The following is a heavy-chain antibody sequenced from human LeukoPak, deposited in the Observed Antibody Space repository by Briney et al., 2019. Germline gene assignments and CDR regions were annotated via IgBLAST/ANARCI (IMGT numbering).Heavy chain of an antibody. CDR1: GFTISGFW. Sequence: PGGSLRLSCAASGFTISGFWMHWVRQVPGEGLVWVARMNSAGTTINYADSVKGRFTISGDNVRNTLHLQMNNLSLEDTVVYFCIREVQVRASASLGLWGRGTLVTVS. CDR3: IREVQVRASASLGL. D-gene: IGHD1-1*01. V-gene: IGHV3-74*01. CDR2: MNSAGTTI. J-gene: IGHJ4*01.